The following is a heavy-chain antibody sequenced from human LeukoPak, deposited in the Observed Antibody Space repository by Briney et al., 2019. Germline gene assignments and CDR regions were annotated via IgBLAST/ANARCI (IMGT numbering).Heavy chain of an antibody. Sequence: ASVKVSCKASGYTFTSYGISWVRQAPGQGLEWMGWISAYSGNTNYAQKLQGRVTMTTDTSTSTAYMELRSLRSDDTAVYYCAGYCSGGGCYYAFDIWGQGTMVTVSS. CDR3: AGYCSGGGCYYAFDI. CDR1: GYTFTSYG. D-gene: IGHD2-15*01. CDR2: ISAYSGNT. J-gene: IGHJ3*02. V-gene: IGHV1-18*01.